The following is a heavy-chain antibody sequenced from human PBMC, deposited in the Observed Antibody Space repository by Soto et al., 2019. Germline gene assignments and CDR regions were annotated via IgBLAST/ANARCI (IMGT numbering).Heavy chain of an antibody. J-gene: IGHJ4*02. CDR1: GFTFNNHN. D-gene: IGHD2-8*01. CDR3: ARDNVPSDFLDS. CDR2: ISSRSSYI. Sequence: GGSLRLSCAASGFTFNNHNMNWVRQAPGKGLEWVSSISSRSSYIYYSESVKGRFTISRDNAKNSLYLQMNSLRAEDTAVYYCARDNVPSDFLDSWSQGTLVTVSS. V-gene: IGHV3-21*01.